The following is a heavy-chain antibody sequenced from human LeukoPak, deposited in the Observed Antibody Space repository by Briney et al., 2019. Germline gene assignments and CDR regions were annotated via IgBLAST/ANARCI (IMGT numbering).Heavy chain of an antibody. CDR3: ARDGVDDLQGWFDP. CDR2: IIPIFGTA. V-gene: IGHV1-69*05. D-gene: IGHD1-1*01. Sequence: SVKVSCKGSGGTFSSYAISWVRQAPGQGLEWMGGIIPIFGTANYAQKFQGRVTITTDESTSTAYMELSSLRSEDTAVYYCARDGVDDLQGWFDPWGQGTLVTVSS. J-gene: IGHJ5*02. CDR1: GGTFSSYA.